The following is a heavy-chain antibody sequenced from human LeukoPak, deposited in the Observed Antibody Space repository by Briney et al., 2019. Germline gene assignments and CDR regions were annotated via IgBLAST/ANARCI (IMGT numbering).Heavy chain of an antibody. Sequence: SETLSLTCTVSGGSISSSSYYWGWIRQPPGKGLEWIGSIYYSGSTYYNPSLKSRVTISVDTSKNQFSLKLSSVTAADTAVYYCARHPLSYTYYYDSSGYYQPIDYWGQGTLVTVSS. CDR3: ARHPLSYTYYYDSSGYYQPIDY. CDR2: IYYSGST. CDR1: GGSISSSSYY. V-gene: IGHV4-39*01. D-gene: IGHD3-22*01. J-gene: IGHJ4*02.